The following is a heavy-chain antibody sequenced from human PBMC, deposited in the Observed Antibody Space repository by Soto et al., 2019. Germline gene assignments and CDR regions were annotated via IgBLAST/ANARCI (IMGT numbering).Heavy chain of an antibody. J-gene: IGHJ4*02. CDR1: GFTVSSNY. D-gene: IGHD6-13*01. CDR2: IYSGGST. CDR3: ARGVEYSSSWYYFDY. V-gene: IGHV3-53*04. Sequence: EVQLVESGGGLVQPGGSLRLSCAASGFTVSSNYMSWVRQAPGKGLEWVSVIYSGGSTYYADSVKGRFTISRHNSKNTLYLQMNSLRAEDTAVYYCARGVEYSSSWYYFDYWGQGTLVTVSS.